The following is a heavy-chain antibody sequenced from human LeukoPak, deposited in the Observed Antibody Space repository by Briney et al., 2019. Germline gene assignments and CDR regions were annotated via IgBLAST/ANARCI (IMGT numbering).Heavy chain of an antibody. D-gene: IGHD5-18*01. Sequence: GGSLRLSCAASGFTFSSYAMSWVRQAPGKGLEWVSAISGSVGSTYYADSVKGRFTISRDNSKNTLYLQMNSLRAEDTAVYYCAKQVDTAMVKGDGDYFDYWGQGTLVTVSS. CDR2: ISGSVGST. V-gene: IGHV3-23*01. CDR3: AKQVDTAMVKGDGDYFDY. J-gene: IGHJ4*02. CDR1: GFTFSSYA.